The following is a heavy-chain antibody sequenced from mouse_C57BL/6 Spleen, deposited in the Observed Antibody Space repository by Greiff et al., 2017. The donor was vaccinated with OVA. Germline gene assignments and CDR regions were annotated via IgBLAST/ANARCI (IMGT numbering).Heavy chain of an antibody. CDR3: ARCDYGSSCRFAY. CDR2: INPKNGGT. CDR1: GYTFTDYY. D-gene: IGHD1-1*01. J-gene: IGHJ3*01. Sequence: VQLQQSGPELVKPGASVKISCKASGYTFTDYYMNWVKQSHGKSLEWIGDINPKNGGTNYNQKFKGKATLTVDKSSSTAYMELRSLTSADSAVYYCARCDYGSSCRFAYWGQGTLVTVSA. V-gene: IGHV1-26*01.